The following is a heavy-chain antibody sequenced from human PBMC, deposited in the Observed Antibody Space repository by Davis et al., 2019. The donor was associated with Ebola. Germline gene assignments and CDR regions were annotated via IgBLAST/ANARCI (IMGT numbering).Heavy chain of an antibody. CDR1: GYTFSDSP. CDR2: INTNTGNP. J-gene: IGHJ4*02. CDR3: ARDRALYSSSWSDY. Sequence: ASVKVSCKASGYTFSDSPMNWVRQAPGQGLEWMGWINTNTGNPTYAQGFTGRFVFSLDTSVSTAYLQISSLKAEDTAVYCCARDRALYSSSWSDYWGQGTLVTVSS. V-gene: IGHV7-4-1*02. D-gene: IGHD6-13*01.